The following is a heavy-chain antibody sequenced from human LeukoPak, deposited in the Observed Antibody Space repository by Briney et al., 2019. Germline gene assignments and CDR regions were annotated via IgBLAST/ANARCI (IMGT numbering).Heavy chain of an antibody. V-gene: IGHV3-21*01. Sequence: GGSLRLSCAASGFTFSSYSMNWVRQAPGKGLEWVSSISSSSSYIYYADSVKGRFTISRDNAKNSLYLQMNSLRAEDTAVYYCARQLIAVAGTAEGSWGQGTLVTVSS. D-gene: IGHD6-19*01. CDR2: ISSSSSYI. J-gene: IGHJ5*02. CDR1: GFTFSSYS. CDR3: ARQLIAVAGTAEGS.